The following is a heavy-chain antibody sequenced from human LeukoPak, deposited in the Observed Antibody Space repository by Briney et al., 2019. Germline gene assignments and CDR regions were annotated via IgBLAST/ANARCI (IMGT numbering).Heavy chain of an antibody. Sequence: GESLKISCKGSAYSFTSYWIGWVRQMPGKGLEWMGIIYPGDSDTRYSPSFQGQVTISADKSISTAYLQWSSLKASDTAMYYCARRAMDPAPSAEFDYWGQGTLVTVSS. J-gene: IGHJ4*02. D-gene: IGHD3/OR15-3a*01. CDR3: ARRAMDPAPSAEFDY. V-gene: IGHV5-51*01. CDR2: IYPGDSDT. CDR1: AYSFTSYW.